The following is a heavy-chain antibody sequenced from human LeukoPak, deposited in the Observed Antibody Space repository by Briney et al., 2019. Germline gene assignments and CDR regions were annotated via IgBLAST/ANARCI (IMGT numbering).Heavy chain of an antibody. Sequence: GGSLRLSCAASGFSFSDAWMSWVRQIPGKGLEWVGRIESKTDGGTTDYAAPVKGRFTISRDDSTNTLYLQMDSLKSEDTAVYYCTTYGSGRKFDYWGQGILVTVSS. CDR3: TTYGSGRKFDY. V-gene: IGHV3-15*04. CDR2: IESKTDGGTT. D-gene: IGHD3-10*01. J-gene: IGHJ4*02. CDR1: GFSFSDAW.